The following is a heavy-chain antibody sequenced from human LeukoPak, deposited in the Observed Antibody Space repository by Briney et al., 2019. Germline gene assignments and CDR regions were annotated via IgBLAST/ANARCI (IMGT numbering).Heavy chain of an antibody. CDR2: ISPDGSES. CDR3: ATGFLEWLLHDY. CDR1: GFTFSSHG. Sequence: PGGSLRLSCATSGFTFSSHGMHWLRQAPGKALEWVAVISPDGSESHCADSVKGRFSISRDNSKNTLHLQMDSLRAEDTAVYYCATGFLEWLLHDYWGQGTLVTVSS. V-gene: IGHV3-30*03. D-gene: IGHD3-3*01. J-gene: IGHJ4*02.